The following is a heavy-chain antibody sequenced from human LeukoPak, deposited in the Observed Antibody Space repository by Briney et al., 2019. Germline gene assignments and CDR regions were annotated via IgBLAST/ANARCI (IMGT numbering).Heavy chain of an antibody. CDR2: ISSNGGTT. J-gene: IGHJ4*02. V-gene: IGHV3-64D*09. CDR3: VYRVVGALQ. Sequence: AGGSLRLSCSASGFSFSTYALHWVRQAPGKGLEYVSGISSNGGTTYYADSVKGRLTISRDNSKNTLYLQMSSLRPEDTAVYYCVYRVVGALQWGQGTLVTVSS. D-gene: IGHD1-26*01. CDR1: GFSFSTYA.